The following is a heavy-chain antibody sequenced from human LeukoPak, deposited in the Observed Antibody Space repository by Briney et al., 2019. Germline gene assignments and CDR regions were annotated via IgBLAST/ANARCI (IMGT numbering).Heavy chain of an antibody. CDR3: ARGVLYYDILTGYLDYYMDV. CDR2: IYHSGST. Sequence: PSETLSLTCTVSGYSISSGYYWGWIRQPPGKGLEWIGSIYHSGSTNYNPSLKSRVTISVDTSKNQFSLKLSSVTAADTAVYYCARGVLYYDILTGYLDYYMDVWGKGTTVTISS. V-gene: IGHV4-38-2*02. D-gene: IGHD3-9*01. CDR1: GYSISSGYY. J-gene: IGHJ6*03.